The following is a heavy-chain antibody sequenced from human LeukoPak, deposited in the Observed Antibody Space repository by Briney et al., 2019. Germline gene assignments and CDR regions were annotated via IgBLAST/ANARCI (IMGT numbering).Heavy chain of an antibody. Sequence: ASVKVSCKASGYTFTSYGISWVRQAPGQGLEWMGWISAYNGNTNYAQKLQGRVTMTTDTSTSTAYMELRSLRSDDTAVYYCAKGTKIAVAGTPFDYRGQGTLVTVSS. CDR3: AKGTKIAVAGTPFDY. J-gene: IGHJ4*02. V-gene: IGHV1-18*01. D-gene: IGHD6-19*01. CDR1: GYTFTSYG. CDR2: ISAYNGNT.